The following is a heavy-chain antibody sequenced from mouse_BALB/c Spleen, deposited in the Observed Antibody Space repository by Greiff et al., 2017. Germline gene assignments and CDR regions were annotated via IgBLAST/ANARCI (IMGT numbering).Heavy chain of an antibody. CDR2: IRDGGSYT. J-gene: IGHJ4*01. D-gene: IGHD1-2*01. V-gene: IGHV5-4*02. Sequence: EVTVVESGGGLVKPGGSLKLSCAASGFTFSAYYMYWVRQTPEKRLEWVATIRDGGSYTYYPDSVQGRFTISSDNAKNNLYLQMSSLKSEDTAMYYCARDRHYYGYVAMDYWGQGTSVTVAS. CDR1: GFTFSAYY. CDR3: ARDRHYYGYVAMDY.